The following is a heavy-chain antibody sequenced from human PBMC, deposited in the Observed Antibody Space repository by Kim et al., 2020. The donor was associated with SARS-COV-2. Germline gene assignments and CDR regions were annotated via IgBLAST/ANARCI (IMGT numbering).Heavy chain of an antibody. Sequence: TNYSPSFQGHVTISADKSISTAYLQWSSLKASDTAMYYCAMRGQIVDFDYWGQGTLVTVSS. V-gene: IGHV5-10-1*01. D-gene: IGHD2-15*01. CDR2: T. J-gene: IGHJ4*02. CDR3: AMRGQIVDFDY.